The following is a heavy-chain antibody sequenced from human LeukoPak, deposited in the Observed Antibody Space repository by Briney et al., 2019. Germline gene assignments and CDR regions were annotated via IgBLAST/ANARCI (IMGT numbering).Heavy chain of an antibody. CDR1: GYSISSGYY. D-gene: IGHD1-1*01. CDR3: ARWANDFDY. CDR2: IYHSGST. V-gene: IGHV4-38-2*01. Sequence: PSETLSLTCAVSGYSISSGYYWGWIRQPPGEGLEWIGSIYHSGSTYYNPSLKSRVTISVDTSKNQFSLKLSSVTAADTAVYYCARWANDFDYWGQGTLVTVSS. J-gene: IGHJ4*02.